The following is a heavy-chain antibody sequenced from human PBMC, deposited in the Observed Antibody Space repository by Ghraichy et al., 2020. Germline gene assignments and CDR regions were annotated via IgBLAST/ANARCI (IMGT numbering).Heavy chain of an antibody. J-gene: IGHJ6*02. Sequence: ASVKVSCKASGYTFTGYYMHWVRQAPGQGLEWMGWINPNSGGTNYAQKVQGRVTMTRDTSISTAYMELSRLRSDDTAVYYCARDLHTRGMDVWGQGTTVTVSS. D-gene: IGHD2-21*01. CDR1: GYTFTGYY. CDR2: INPNSGGT. CDR3: ARDLHTRGMDV. V-gene: IGHV1-2*02.